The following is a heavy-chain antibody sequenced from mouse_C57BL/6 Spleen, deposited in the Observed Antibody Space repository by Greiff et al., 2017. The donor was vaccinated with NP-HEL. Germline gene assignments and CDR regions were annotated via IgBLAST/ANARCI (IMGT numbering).Heavy chain of an antibody. CDR2: IDPNSGGT. CDR3: ARCYYDYDENAMDY. Sequence: VQLQQPGAELVKPGASVKLSCKASGYTFTSYWMHWVKQRPGRGLEWIGRIDPNSGGTKYNEKFKSKATLTVDKPSSTAYMQLSSLTSEDSAVYYCARCYYDYDENAMDYWGQGTSVTVSS. J-gene: IGHJ4*01. D-gene: IGHD2-4*01. V-gene: IGHV1-72*01. CDR1: GYTFTSYW.